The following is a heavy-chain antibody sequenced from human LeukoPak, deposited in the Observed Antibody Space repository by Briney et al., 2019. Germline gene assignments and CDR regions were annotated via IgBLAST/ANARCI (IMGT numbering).Heavy chain of an antibody. D-gene: IGHD5-12*01. CDR3: ARDLGYSGFDWAP. J-gene: IGHJ5*02. V-gene: IGHV4-39*07. CDR2: IYYSGNT. CDR1: GGSISSGGYY. Sequence: PSQTLSLTCTVSGGSISSGGYYWGWIRQPPGKRLEWIGSIYYSGNTYYNPTLKSRITISVDTSKNQFSLNLTSVTAADAAVYYCARDLGYSGFDWAPWGQGTLVTVSS.